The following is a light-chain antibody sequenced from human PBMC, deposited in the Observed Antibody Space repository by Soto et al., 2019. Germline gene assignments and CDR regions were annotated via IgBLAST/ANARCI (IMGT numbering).Light chain of an antibody. J-gene: IGKJ1*01. V-gene: IGKV3-15*01. CDR2: GAS. CDR1: QSVSSN. Sequence: EIVMTQSPATLSVSPGERATLPCRASQSVSSNLAWYQQKPGQAPRLLIYGASTRATGIPARFSGSGSGTEFTLTISSLQSEDFAVYYCQQYNNWPPTFGQGTKADIK. CDR3: QQYNNWPPT.